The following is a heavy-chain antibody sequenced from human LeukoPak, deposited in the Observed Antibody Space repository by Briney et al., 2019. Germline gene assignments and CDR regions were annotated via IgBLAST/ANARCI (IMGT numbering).Heavy chain of an antibody. Sequence: GGSLRLSCAASGFTFSSYGMHWVRQAPGKGLEWVAVISYDGSNKYYADSVKGRFTISRDNSKNTLYLQMNSLRAEDTAVYYCAKDRGTSGSYYTFDYWGQGTLVTVSS. V-gene: IGHV3-30*18. CDR1: GFTFSSYG. CDR3: AKDRGTSGSYYTFDY. D-gene: IGHD3-10*01. J-gene: IGHJ4*02. CDR2: ISYDGSNK.